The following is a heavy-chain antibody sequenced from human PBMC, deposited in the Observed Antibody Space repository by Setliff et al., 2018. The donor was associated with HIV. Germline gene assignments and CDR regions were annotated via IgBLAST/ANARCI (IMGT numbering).Heavy chain of an antibody. V-gene: IGHV1-69-2*01. CDR3: ATLDYYGSQTYNLALHY. Sequence: GASVKVSCKASGYTFTDYYMHWVQQAPGKGLEWMGRVDPKNGKTLYAENLRGRITITADTSTDTAYMELNSLRSEDTAMYYCATLDYYGSQTYNLALHYWGQGTLVTVSS. CDR2: VDPKNGKT. J-gene: IGHJ4*02. CDR1: GYTFTDYY. D-gene: IGHD3-10*01.